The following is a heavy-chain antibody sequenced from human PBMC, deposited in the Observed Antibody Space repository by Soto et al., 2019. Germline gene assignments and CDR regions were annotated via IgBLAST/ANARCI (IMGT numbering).Heavy chain of an antibody. D-gene: IGHD2-15*01. V-gene: IGHV1-18*01. J-gene: IGHJ6*02. CDR3: ARDQGYCSGGSCYSYYYYGMDV. CDR2: ISAYNGNT. Sequence: QVQLVQSGAEVKKPGASVKVSCKASGYTFTSYGISWVRQAPGQGHEWMGWISAYNGNTNYAQKLQGRVTMTTDTSTSTADMELRSLRSADTAVYYCARDQGYCSGGSCYSYYYYGMDVWGQGTTVTVSS. CDR1: GYTFTSYG.